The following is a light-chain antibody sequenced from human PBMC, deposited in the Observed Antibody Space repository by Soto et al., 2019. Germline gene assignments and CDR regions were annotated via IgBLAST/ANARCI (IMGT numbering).Light chain of an antibody. CDR1: SSNIGAGYD. V-gene: IGLV1-40*01. CDR3: QSYDSSLSGSV. J-gene: IGLJ2*01. Sequence: QSVLTQPPSVFGAPGQRVTISCTGSSSNIGAGYDVHWYQHLPGTAPKLLIYGNSNRPSGVPVRFSGSKSDTSASLAITGLQAEDEADYYCQSYDSSLSGSVFGGGTKVTVL. CDR2: GNS.